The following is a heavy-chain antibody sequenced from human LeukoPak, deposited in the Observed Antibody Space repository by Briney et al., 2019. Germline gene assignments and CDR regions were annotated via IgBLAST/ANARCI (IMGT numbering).Heavy chain of an antibody. D-gene: IGHD1-1*01. CDR2: ISSSGSTI. CDR1: GFIFEDNG. Sequence: GGVLRLSCAASGFIFEDNGMSWVRQAPGKGLEWVSYISSSGSTIYYADSVKGRFTISRDNAKNSLYLQMNSLRAEDTAVYYCARGNDWGAFDIWGQGTMVTVSS. J-gene: IGHJ3*02. CDR3: ARGNDWGAFDI. V-gene: IGHV3-11*04.